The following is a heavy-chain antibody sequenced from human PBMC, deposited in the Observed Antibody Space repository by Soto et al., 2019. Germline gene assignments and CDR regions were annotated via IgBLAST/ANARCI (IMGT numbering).Heavy chain of an antibody. V-gene: IGHV4-59*08. CDR2: ISDRGDI. J-gene: IGHJ5*01. D-gene: IGHD3-10*01. Sequence: SETLSLTCTVSGISITSSYWNWFRQSPGKGLEWIGQISDRGDINYNPPLESRVAISTDTSKNQVSLTLTAVNAADTATYYCTRAYGAETFDFWGQGTRVTVSS. CDR3: TRAYGAETFDF. CDR1: GISITSSY.